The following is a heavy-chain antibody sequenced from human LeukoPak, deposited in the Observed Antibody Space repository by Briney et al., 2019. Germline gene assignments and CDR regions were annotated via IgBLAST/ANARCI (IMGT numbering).Heavy chain of an antibody. CDR3: ARARYSSSWSDYYYYYMDV. CDR2: IYSGGDA. Sequence: GGSLRLSCAASGFSVSSKYMSWVRQAPGKGLEWVSVIYSGGDAYYADSVKGRFTISRDNSKNTVYLQIHSLRAEDTAVYYCARARYSSSWSDYYYYYMDVWGKGTTVTISS. V-gene: IGHV3-53*01. J-gene: IGHJ6*03. CDR1: GFSVSSKY. D-gene: IGHD6-13*01.